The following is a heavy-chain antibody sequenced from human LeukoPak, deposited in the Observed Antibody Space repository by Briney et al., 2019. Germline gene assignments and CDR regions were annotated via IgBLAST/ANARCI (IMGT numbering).Heavy chain of an antibody. V-gene: IGHV3-21*01. J-gene: IGHJ4*02. D-gene: IGHD1-7*01. CDR2: ISSSSSYI. CDR3: SRGLGTHDLVGVGAFDFDY. Sequence: GGSLRLSCAASGSTFSSYSMNWVCQAPGKGLEWVSSISSSSSYIYYADSVKGRFTISRDNAKNSLYLQMNSLRAEDTAAYYCSRGLGTHDLVGVGAFDFDYWGQGTLVTVSS. CDR1: GSTFSSYS.